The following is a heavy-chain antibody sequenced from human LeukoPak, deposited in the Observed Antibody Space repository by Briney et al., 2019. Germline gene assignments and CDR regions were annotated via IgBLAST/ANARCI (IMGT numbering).Heavy chain of an antibody. D-gene: IGHD3-16*01. CDR2: INPNSGGT. Sequence: ASVKVSCKASGYTFTGYYMHWVRQAPGQGLEWMGWINPNSGGTNYAQKFQGRVTMTRDTSISTAYMELSRLRSDDTAVYYCARVITFGGDPFDYWGQGTLVTVSS. CDR1: GYTFTGYY. J-gene: IGHJ4*02. V-gene: IGHV1-2*02. CDR3: ARVITFGGDPFDY.